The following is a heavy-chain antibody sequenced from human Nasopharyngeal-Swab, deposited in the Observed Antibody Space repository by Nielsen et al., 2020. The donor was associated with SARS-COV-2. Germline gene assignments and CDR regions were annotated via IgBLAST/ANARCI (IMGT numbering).Heavy chain of an antibody. J-gene: IGHJ5*02. D-gene: IGHD3-9*01. CDR3: ARDGYFDWLALSWFDP. CDR2: INTNTGNP. Sequence: ASVKVSCKASGYTFTSYAMNWVRQAPGQGLEWMGWINTNTGNPTYAQGFTGRFVFSLDTSVSTAYPQISSLKAEDTAVYYCARDGYFDWLALSWFDPWGQGTLVTVSS. V-gene: IGHV7-4-1*02. CDR1: GYTFTSYA.